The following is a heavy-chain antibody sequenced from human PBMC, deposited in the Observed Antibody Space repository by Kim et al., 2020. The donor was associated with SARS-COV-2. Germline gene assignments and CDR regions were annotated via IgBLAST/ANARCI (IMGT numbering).Heavy chain of an antibody. CDR2: IYYSGST. Sequence: SETLSLTCTVSGGSISSGGYYWSWIRQHPWKGLEWIGYIYYSGSTYYNPSLKSRVTISVDTSKNQFSLKLSSVTAADTVVYYCARAHRTIFGVVEYMDVWGQGTTVTVSS. J-gene: IGHJ6*02. V-gene: IGHV4-31*03. CDR3: ARAHRTIFGVVEYMDV. D-gene: IGHD3-3*01. CDR1: GGSISSGGYY.